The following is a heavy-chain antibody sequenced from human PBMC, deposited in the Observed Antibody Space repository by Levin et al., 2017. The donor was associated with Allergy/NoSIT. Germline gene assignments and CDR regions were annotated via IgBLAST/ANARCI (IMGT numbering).Heavy chain of an antibody. CDR3: ARHGVLPGAFDI. D-gene: IGHD1-14*01. CDR1: GGSISSSSYY. Sequence: SCTVSGGSISSSSYYWGWIRQPPGKGLEWIGSIYYSGSTYYNPSLKSRVTISVDTSKNQFSLKLSSVTAADTAVYYCARHGVLPGAFDIWGQGTMVTVSS. J-gene: IGHJ3*02. CDR2: IYYSGST. V-gene: IGHV4-39*01.